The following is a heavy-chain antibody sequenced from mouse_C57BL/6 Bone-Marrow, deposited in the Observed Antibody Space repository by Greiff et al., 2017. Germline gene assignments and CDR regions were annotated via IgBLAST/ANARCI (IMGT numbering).Heavy chain of an antibody. CDR2: IFPGSGST. CDR3: ATRRVYYFDY. J-gene: IGHJ2*01. V-gene: IGHV1-75*01. CDR1: GYTFTDYY. Sequence: VQLQQSGPELVKPGASVKISCKASGYTFTDYYINWVKQRPGQGLEWIGWIFPGSGSTYYTEKFKGKATLTVDNSSSTAYILLSSLTSENSAVYCCATRRVYYFDYWGQGTTLTVSS.